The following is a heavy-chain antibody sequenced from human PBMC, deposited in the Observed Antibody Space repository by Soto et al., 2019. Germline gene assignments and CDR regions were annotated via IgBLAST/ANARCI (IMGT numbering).Heavy chain of an antibody. CDR2: IYYSGST. CDR3: ARHGVGYSSSWGTDAGAGFYSYYGMDV. V-gene: IGHV4-39*01. Sequence: SETLSLTRTVSGGSISRSSNYCRWIRQPPGKGLEWIGCIYYSGSTYYNPSLKSRVTISVDTSKNKFPLKLSSVTAADTAVYYSARHGVGYSSSWGTDAGAGFYSYYGMDVWGQGTTVT. J-gene: IGHJ6*02. D-gene: IGHD6-13*01. CDR1: GGSISRSSNY.